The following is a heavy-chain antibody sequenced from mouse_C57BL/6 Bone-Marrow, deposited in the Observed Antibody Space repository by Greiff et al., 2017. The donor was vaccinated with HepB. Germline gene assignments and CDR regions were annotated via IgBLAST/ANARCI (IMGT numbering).Heavy chain of an antibody. V-gene: IGHV1-85*01. J-gene: IGHJ2*01. CDR3: ARWLPNWDGHYFDY. Sequence: VQLQQSGPELVKPGASVKLSCKASGYTFTSYDINWVKQRPGQGLEWIGWIYPRDGSTKYNEKFKGKATLTVDTSSSTAYMQLHSLTSEDSAVYLCARWLPNWDGHYFDYWGQGTTLTVSS. D-gene: IGHD4-1*01. CDR2: IYPRDGST. CDR1: GYTFTSYD.